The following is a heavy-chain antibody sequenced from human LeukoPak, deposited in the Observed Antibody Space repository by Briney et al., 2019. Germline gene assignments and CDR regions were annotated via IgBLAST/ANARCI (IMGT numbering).Heavy chain of an antibody. Sequence: PSETLSLTCAVYGGSFSGYYWSWIRQPPGKGLEWIGEINHSGSTNYNPPLKSRVTISVDTSKNQFSLKLSSVTAADTAVYYCARRPALTVVVVAAAFDHWGQGTLVTVSS. J-gene: IGHJ4*02. D-gene: IGHD2-15*01. CDR1: GGSFSGYY. CDR2: INHSGST. CDR3: ARRPALTVVVVAAAFDH. V-gene: IGHV4-34*01.